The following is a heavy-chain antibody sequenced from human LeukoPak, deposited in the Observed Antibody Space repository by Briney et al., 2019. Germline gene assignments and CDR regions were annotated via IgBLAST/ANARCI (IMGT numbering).Heavy chain of an antibody. D-gene: IGHD2-2*02. CDR3: ARLRCSSTGCYTGVSPNDAFDI. CDR2: INHSGST. V-gene: IGHV4-34*01. CDR1: GGSFSGYY. Sequence: SETLSLTCAVYGGSFSGYYWSWIRQPPGKGLEWIGEINHSGSTNYNPSLKSRVTISIDTSKDQFSLKLSSVTAADTAVYYCARLRCSSTGCYTGVSPNDAFDIWGQGTMVTVSS. J-gene: IGHJ3*02.